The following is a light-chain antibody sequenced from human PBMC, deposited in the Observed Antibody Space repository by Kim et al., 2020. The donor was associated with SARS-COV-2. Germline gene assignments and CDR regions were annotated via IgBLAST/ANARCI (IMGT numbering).Light chain of an antibody. CDR1: SLRSYY. J-gene: IGLJ2*01. CDR2: GKN. V-gene: IGLV3-19*01. CDR3: NSRDSSGNYVV. Sequence: SSELTQDPAVSVALGQTVRITCQGDSLRSYYASWYQQKPGQAPVLVIYGKNNRPSGIPDRFSGSSSGNTASLTITGAQAGDEADYYCNSRDSSGNYVVFG.